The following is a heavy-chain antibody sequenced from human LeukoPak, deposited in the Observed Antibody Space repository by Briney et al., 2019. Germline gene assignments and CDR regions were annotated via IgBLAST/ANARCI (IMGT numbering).Heavy chain of an antibody. CDR2: IGTAGDT. V-gene: IGHV3-13*01. J-gene: IGHJ5*02. CDR3: ARGRSLVRGLHPSGWFDP. D-gene: IGHD3-10*01. CDR1: GFTFSSYD. Sequence: PGGSLRLSCAASGFTFSSYDMHWVRQATGKGLEWVSAIGTAGDTYYPGSVKGRFTISRENAKNSLYLQMNSLRAGDTAVYYCARGRSLVRGLHPSGWFDPWGQGTLVTVSS.